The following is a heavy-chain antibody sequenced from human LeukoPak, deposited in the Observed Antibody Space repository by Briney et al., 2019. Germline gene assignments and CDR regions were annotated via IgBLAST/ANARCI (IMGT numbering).Heavy chain of an antibody. CDR2: IFPGDSDT. Sequence: GESLKISCKGSGYPFTNLWIGWVRQMPGEGLEWMGIIFPGDSDTRYSPSFQGQVTISVDKSIGTAYLQWNRLKASDTAMYYCARPARPAITVAAYDYWGQGTLVTVSS. J-gene: IGHJ4*02. V-gene: IGHV5-51*01. CDR3: ARPARPAITVAAYDY. CDR1: GYPFTNLW. D-gene: IGHD6-19*01.